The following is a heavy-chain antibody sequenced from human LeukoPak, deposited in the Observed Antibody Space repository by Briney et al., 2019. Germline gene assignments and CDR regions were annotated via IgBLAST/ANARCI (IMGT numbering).Heavy chain of an antibody. D-gene: IGHD3-10*01. V-gene: IGHV4-59*01. CDR1: GGSISSYY. CDR2: IYYSGST. Sequence: SETLSLTCTVSGGSISSYYWSWIRQPPGKGLEWIGYIYYSGSTNYNPSLKSRVTISVDTSKNQFSLKLSSVTAADTAVYYCARVRGGAFDIWGQGTMVTVSS. J-gene: IGHJ3*02. CDR3: ARVRGGAFDI.